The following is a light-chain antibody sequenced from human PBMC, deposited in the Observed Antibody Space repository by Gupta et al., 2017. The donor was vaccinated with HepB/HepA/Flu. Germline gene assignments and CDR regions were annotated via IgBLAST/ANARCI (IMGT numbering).Light chain of an antibody. Sequence: QSVLTPPPSASGTPGQRVTISCSGSSSNIGSHYVYWYQQLPGTAPKLLIYKNNQRPSGVPDRFSGSKSGTSASLAISGLRSEDEADYYCAAWDHSLRTYVFGTGTYITVL. CDR3: AAWDHSLRTYV. CDR1: SSNIGSHY. V-gene: IGLV1-47*01. J-gene: IGLJ1*01. CDR2: KNN.